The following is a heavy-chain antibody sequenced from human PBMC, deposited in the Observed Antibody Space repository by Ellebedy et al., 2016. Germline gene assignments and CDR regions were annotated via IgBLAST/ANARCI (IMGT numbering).Heavy chain of an antibody. CDR2: ISYDGSNK. CDR3: AREGAASHLCFDY. V-gene: IGHV3-30*03. D-gene: IGHD6-13*01. J-gene: IGHJ4*02. CDR1: GFTFSSYG. Sequence: GESLKISXAASGFTFSSYGMHWVRQAPGKGLEWVAVISYDGSNKYYADSVKGRFTISRDNSKNTLYLQMNSLRAEDTAVYYCAREGAASHLCFDYWGQGTLVTVSS.